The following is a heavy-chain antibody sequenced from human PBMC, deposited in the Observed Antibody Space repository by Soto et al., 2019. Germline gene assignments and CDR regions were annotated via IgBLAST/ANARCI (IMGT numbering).Heavy chain of an antibody. J-gene: IGHJ4*02. V-gene: IGHV1-69*12. CDR3: VRVVAIPGYPDD. CDR1: GGTFSSYA. Sequence: QVQLVQSGAEVRQPASSVKVSCKTSGGTFSSYAISWVRQAPGQGLEWMGGIVPIVDTSTYAQKFQGRVTIYADESTSTVYMELSSLRSDDADVYYCVRVVAIPGYPDDWGQGTLVTVSS. CDR2: IVPIVDTS. D-gene: IGHD5-12*01.